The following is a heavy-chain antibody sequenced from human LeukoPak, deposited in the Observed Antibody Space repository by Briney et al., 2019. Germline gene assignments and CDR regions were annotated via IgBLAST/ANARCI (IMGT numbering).Heavy chain of an antibody. CDR2: IYYTGST. Sequence: PSETLSLTCTVSGGSLSSNYWSWIRQPPGKGLEWIGYIYYTGSTNYNPSLTSRVTISVDTSKNQFSLKLSSVTAADTAVYYCASQVNRVLVNWGQGTLVTVSS. CDR1: GGSLSSNY. CDR3: ASQVNRVLVN. J-gene: IGHJ4*02. V-gene: IGHV4-59*01. D-gene: IGHD1/OR15-1a*01.